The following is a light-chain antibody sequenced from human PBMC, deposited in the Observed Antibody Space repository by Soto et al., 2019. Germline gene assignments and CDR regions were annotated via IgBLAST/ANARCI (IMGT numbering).Light chain of an antibody. CDR1: QGISSY. CDR2: AAS. J-gene: IGKJ3*01. Sequence: DIQLTQSPSFLSASVGDRVTITCRASQGISSYLSWYQQKPGKAPKLLLYAASTLQSGVPSRFSGCGSGTEFTLTISSLQAEDFETYYCQHLNSYPLFGPGTKVDIK. CDR3: QHLNSYPL. V-gene: IGKV1-9*01.